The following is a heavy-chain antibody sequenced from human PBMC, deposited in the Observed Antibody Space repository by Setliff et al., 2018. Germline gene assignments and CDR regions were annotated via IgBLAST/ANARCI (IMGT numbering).Heavy chain of an antibody. Sequence: EILSLTCTVSDDSFTSSRYYWGWIRQAPGSGLEWIGSISYSGTPYYNASVESRVTISIDTSRNQFSLELRSVTVADTATYYCVRPGGTTVVARHFDYWGSGILVTVSS. D-gene: IGHD2-15*01. V-gene: IGHV4-39*01. CDR1: DDSFTSSRYY. CDR2: ISYSGTP. J-gene: IGHJ4*01. CDR3: VRPGGTTVVARHFDY.